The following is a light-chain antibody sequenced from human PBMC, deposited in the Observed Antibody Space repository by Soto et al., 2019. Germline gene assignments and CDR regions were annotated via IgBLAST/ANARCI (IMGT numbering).Light chain of an antibody. Sequence: NQMAQAPSSLSVSVGDRFTITCRASQSISSYLTWYQQKPGKXPKXXIYAASSLQSGVPSRFSGSRYGTAGNITISSLQTEDVETDDGQQSYSTARTFGRGTKGDIK. CDR1: QSISSY. V-gene: IGKV1-39*01. CDR2: AAS. J-gene: IGKJ1*01. CDR3: QQSYSTART.